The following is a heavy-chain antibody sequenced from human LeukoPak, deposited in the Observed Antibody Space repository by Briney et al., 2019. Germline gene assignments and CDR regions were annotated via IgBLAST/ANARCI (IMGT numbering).Heavy chain of an antibody. CDR1: GYTFTSYD. D-gene: IGHD3-9*01. V-gene: IGHV1-8*01. CDR2: LNPNSGNT. CDR3: ARGLRYFDWLLPHYGMDV. Sequence: ASVTVSCKASGYTFTSYDINWVRQATGPAIQLMGSLNPNSGNTGYAQKFQGRVTMTRNTSISTAYMELSSLRSEDTAVYYCARGLRYFDWLLPHYGMDVWGQGTTVTVSS. J-gene: IGHJ6*02.